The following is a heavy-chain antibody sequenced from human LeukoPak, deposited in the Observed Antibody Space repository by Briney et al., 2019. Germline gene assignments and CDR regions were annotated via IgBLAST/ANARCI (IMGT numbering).Heavy chain of an antibody. CDR1: GGSISSGGYY. D-gene: IGHD1-26*01. Sequence: PSGTLSLTCTVSGGSISSGGYYWSWIRQHPGKGLEWIGFISYSGNSYYNPSLKSRVTISVDTSKNQFSLKLSSVTAADTAVYYCALRIVPEYYFDYWGQGTLVTVSS. J-gene: IGHJ4*02. CDR3: ALRIVPEYYFDY. CDR2: ISYSGNS. V-gene: IGHV4-31*03.